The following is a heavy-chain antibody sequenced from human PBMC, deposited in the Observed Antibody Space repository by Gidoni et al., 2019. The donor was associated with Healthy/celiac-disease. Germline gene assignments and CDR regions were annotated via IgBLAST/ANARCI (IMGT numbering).Heavy chain of an antibody. CDR3: ARTPNYDFWSANGYYFDY. J-gene: IGHJ4*02. CDR2: INHSGST. D-gene: IGHD3-3*01. Sequence: QVQLQQWGAGLLKPSETLSLTCAVYGGSFSGYYWSWIRQPPGKGLEWIGEINHSGSTNYNPSLKSRVTISVDTSKNQFSLKLSSVTAADTAVYYCARTPNYDFWSANGYYFDYWGQGTLVTVSS. V-gene: IGHV4-34*01. CDR1: GGSFSGYY.